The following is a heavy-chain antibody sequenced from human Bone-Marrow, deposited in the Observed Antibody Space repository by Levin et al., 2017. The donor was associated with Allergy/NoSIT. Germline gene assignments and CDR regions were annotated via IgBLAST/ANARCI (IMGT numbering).Heavy chain of an antibody. J-gene: IGHJ4*02. V-gene: IGHV4-31*03. CDR2: IYYSGSS. D-gene: IGHD4-17*01. Sequence: SQTLSLTCTVSGDSISSGGYYWSWIRQHPGKGLEWIGYIYYSGSSYYNPSLKSRVTLSVDTSKNQFSLKLSSVTAADTAVYYCARGGSTDGDYSPFDYWGQGTLVTVSS. CDR3: ARGGSTDGDYSPFDY. CDR1: GDSISSGGYY.